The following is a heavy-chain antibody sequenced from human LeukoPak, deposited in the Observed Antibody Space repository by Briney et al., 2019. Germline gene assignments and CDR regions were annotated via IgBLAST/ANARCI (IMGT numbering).Heavy chain of an antibody. D-gene: IGHD3-3*01. V-gene: IGHV3-7*01. CDR2: IKQDGSEK. CDR1: GFTFSNYW. CDR3: ARDNGVVHGVYYMDV. J-gene: IGHJ6*03. Sequence: PGGPLGLSCAASGFTFSNYWMTWVRQAPGKGLEWVADIKQDGSEKLYVKSVRGRFTVSRDNAKMSLFLQLNSLRAEDTAVYYCARDNGVVHGVYYMDVWGKGTTVTVS.